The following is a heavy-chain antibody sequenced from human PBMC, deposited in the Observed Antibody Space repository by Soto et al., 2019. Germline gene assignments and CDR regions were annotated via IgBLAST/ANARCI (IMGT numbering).Heavy chain of an antibody. J-gene: IGHJ5*02. CDR1: GFTYSSYG. CDR3: PSDGGCRDSYTVRFNWFDP. Sequence: QVQLVESGGGVVQPGRSLRLSCAASGFTYSSYGMHWVRQAPGKGLEWVAVIWYDGSNKYYADSVKGRFTISRDNSKYTLCLQMTRLGAQDTAVYSCPSDGGCRDSYTVRFNWFDPCGQGALVTVSS. CDR2: IWYDGSNK. D-gene: IGHD6-19*01. V-gene: IGHV3-33*01.